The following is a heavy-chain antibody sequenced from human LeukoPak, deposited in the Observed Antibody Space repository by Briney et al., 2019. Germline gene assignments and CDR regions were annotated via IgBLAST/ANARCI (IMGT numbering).Heavy chain of an antibody. J-gene: IGHJ6*03. CDR2: ISAYNGNT. CDR1: GYTFTSYG. Sequence: GASVKVSCKASGYTFTSYGISWVRQAPGQGLEWMGWISAYNGNTNYAQKFQGRVTMTRNTSISTAYMELSSLRSEDTAVYYCARGITSGPFYDFWSGYSGGYYYYMDVWGKGTTVTVSS. V-gene: IGHV1-18*01. D-gene: IGHD3-3*01. CDR3: ARGITSGPFYDFWSGYSGGYYYYMDV.